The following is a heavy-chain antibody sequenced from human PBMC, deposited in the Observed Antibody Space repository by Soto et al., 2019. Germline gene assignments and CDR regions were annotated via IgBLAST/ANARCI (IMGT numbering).Heavy chain of an antibody. CDR2: IYSGGST. CDR1: GFTVSSNY. J-gene: IGHJ6*03. V-gene: IGHV3-53*04. CDR3: ARDREGSDFWSGGHYYYYMDV. D-gene: IGHD3-3*01. Sequence: GGSLRLSCAASGFTVSSNYMSWVRQAPGKGLEWVSVIYSGGSTYYADSVKGRFTISRHNSKNTLYLQMNSLRAEDTAVYYCARDREGSDFWSGGHYYYYMDVWGKGTTVTVSS.